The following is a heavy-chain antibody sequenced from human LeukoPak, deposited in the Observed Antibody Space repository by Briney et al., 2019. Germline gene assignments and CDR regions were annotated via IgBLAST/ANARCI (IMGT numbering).Heavy chain of an antibody. J-gene: IGHJ3*01. CDR2: IFYTGST. CDR3: ARFDYVWGNGNHGMDAFDL. Sequence: SETLSLTCTVSGGSISSYYWSWIRQPPGKGLEWIGYIFYTGSTIYNPSLKNRVTILLDTSKNQFSLKLSSVTAADTAVYYCARFDYVWGNGNHGMDAFDLWGQGTMVTVSS. V-gene: IGHV4-59*08. D-gene: IGHD3-16*01. CDR1: GGSISSYY.